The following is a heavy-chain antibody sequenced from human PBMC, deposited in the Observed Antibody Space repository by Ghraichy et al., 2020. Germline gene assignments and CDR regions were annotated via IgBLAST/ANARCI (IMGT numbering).Heavy chain of an antibody. J-gene: IGHJ4*02. V-gene: IGHV3-74*01. CDR2: INSDGNST. CDR1: GFTFSSSW. Sequence: GESLNISCAASGFTFSSSWMHWVRQAPGKGLMWVSRINSDGNSTGYADSVKGRFTISRDNAKNTLYLQMNSLRAEDTALYYCVRGAPFDFWGQGTLVTVSS. CDR3: VRGAPFDF.